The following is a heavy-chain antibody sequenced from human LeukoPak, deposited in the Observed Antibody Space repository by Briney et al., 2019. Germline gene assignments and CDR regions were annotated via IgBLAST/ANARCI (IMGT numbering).Heavy chain of an antibody. CDR1: GDTFINHY. D-gene: IGHD2-15*01. CDR3: ARSPAYCSGGTCYGHNWFDP. V-gene: IGHV1-46*01. Sequence: ASVKVSCKASGDTFINHYIHWVRQAPGQGLEWMGISNPRGGSTSHAQKFQGRVTMTTDTSTSTVYMEVSSLRSEDTAVYYCARSPAYCSGGTCYGHNWFDPWGQGTLVTVSS. J-gene: IGHJ5*02. CDR2: SNPRGGST.